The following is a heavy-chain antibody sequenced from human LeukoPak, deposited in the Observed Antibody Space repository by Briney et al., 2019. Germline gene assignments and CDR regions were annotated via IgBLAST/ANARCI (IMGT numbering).Heavy chain of an antibody. CDR1: GFTFSNYW. J-gene: IGHJ4*02. V-gene: IGHV3-7*03. Sequence: PGGSLRLSCAASGFTFSNYWMSWVRQAPGKGLEWVASIRPDGSDDHHMDSVKGRFTISRDNAENSLFLQMNSLRAEDTAVYYCASHLGIGELSPFDYWGQGTLVTVSS. CDR3: ASHLGIGELSPFDY. D-gene: IGHD3-10*01. CDR2: IRPDGSDD.